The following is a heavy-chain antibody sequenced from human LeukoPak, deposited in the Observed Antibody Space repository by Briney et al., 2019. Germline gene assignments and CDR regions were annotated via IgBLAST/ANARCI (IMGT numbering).Heavy chain of an antibody. CDR2: ISWDGGST. Sequence: GGSLRLSCAASGFTFDDYAMHWVRQAPGKGLEWVSLISWDGGSTYYADSVKGRFTISRDNSKNSLYLQMNSLSAEDTALYYCAKDSRGVVPAAIDYWGQRNLVTVSS. CDR1: GFTFDDYA. V-gene: IGHV3-43D*04. CDR3: AKDSRGVVPAAIDY. J-gene: IGHJ4*02. D-gene: IGHD2-2*02.